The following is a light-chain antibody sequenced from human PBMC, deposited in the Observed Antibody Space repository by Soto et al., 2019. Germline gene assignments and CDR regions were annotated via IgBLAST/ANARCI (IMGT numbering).Light chain of an antibody. CDR1: SSDVGSYNL. CDR3: CSYAGSSTFPYV. J-gene: IGLJ1*01. V-gene: IGLV2-23*02. Sequence: HSVLTQPASVSGSPGQSITISCTGTSSDVGSYNLVSWYQHHPGKAPKLMIYEVSKRPSGVSNRFSGSKSGNAASLTISGLQAEDEADYYCCSYAGSSTFPYVFGTGTKV. CDR2: EVS.